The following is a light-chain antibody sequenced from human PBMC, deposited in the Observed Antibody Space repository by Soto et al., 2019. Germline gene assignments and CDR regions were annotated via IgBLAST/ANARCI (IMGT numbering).Light chain of an antibody. CDR3: QQYNNWPQT. V-gene: IGKV3-15*01. CDR2: GAS. CDR1: QSVSSN. Sequence: EIVMTQSPATLSVSPGERATLSCRASQSVSSNLAWYQQKPGQAPRLLIYGASTRATGIPARFSGSGSGTESTFTISSLLSEDFAVYYCQQYNNWPQTVGQGAKVDIK. J-gene: IGKJ1*01.